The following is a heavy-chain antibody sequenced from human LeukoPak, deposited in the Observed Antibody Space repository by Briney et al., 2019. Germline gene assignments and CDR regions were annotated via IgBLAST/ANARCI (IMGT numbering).Heavy chain of an antibody. D-gene: IGHD3-10*01. CDR3: ARLGMVRGVNYYYGMDV. V-gene: IGHV5-51*01. CDR1: GYSFTSYR. Sequence: GESLKISCKGSGYSFTSYRIGWVRQMPGKGLEWMGIIYPGDSDTRYSPSFQGQVTISADKSISTAYLQWSSLKASDTAMYYCARLGMVRGVNYYYGMDVWGQGPRSPSP. CDR2: IYPGDSDT. J-gene: IGHJ6*02.